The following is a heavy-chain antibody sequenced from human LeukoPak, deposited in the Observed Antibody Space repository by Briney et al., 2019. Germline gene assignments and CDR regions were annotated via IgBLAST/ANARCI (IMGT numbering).Heavy chain of an antibody. D-gene: IGHD3-10*01. Sequence: ASVKVSCKASGYTFTSYGISWGRQAPGQGLEWMGWIMAYNGNTNYAQKLQGRVTMTTDTSTSTAYMELRSLRSDDTAVYYCARDLRLLWFGELSEGGFDYWGQGTLVTVSS. CDR2: IMAYNGNT. CDR1: GYTFTSYG. CDR3: ARDLRLLWFGELSEGGFDY. V-gene: IGHV1-18*01. J-gene: IGHJ4*02.